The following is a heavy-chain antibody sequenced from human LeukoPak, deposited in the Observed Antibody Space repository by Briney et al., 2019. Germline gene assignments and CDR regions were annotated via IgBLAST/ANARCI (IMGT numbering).Heavy chain of an antibody. J-gene: IGHJ4*02. V-gene: IGHV3-21*01. Sequence: GGSLRLSCAASGFTLSSYSMNWVRQAPGKGLEWVSSISSSSSYIYYADSVKGRFTISRDNAKNSLYPQMNSLRAEDTAVYYCARDGLVWFGELYYFDYWGQGTLVTVSS. D-gene: IGHD3-10*01. CDR3: ARDGLVWFGELYYFDY. CDR2: ISSSSSYI. CDR1: GFTLSSYS.